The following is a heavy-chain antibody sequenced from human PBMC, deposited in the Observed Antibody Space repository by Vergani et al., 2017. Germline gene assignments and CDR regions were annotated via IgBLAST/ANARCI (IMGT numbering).Heavy chain of an antibody. CDR1: GGSISSYY. Sequence: QVQLQESGPGLVKPSETLSLTCTVSGGSISSYYWSWIRQPAGKGLEWIGRIYTSGSTNYNPSLKSRVTMSVDTSKNQFSLKLSSVTAADTAVYYCATTGEVHTYYYGSGDPTYYYMDVWGKGTTVTVSS. CDR2: IYTSGST. D-gene: IGHD3-10*01. CDR3: ATTGEVHTYYYGSGDPTYYYMDV. J-gene: IGHJ6*03. V-gene: IGHV4-4*07.